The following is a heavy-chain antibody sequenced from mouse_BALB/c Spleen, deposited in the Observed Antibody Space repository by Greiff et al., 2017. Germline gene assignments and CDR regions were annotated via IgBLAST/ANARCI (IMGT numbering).Heavy chain of an antibody. J-gene: IGHJ2*01. Sequence: DVKLVESGGGLVQPGGSRKLSCAASGFTFSSFGMHWVRQAPEKGLEWVAYISSGSSTIYYADTVKGRFTISRDNPKNTLFLQMTSLRSEDTAMYYCARYCYGYDYWGQGTTLTVSS. D-gene: IGHD1-2*01. CDR3: ARYCYGYDY. CDR2: ISSGSSTI. V-gene: IGHV5-17*02. CDR1: GFTFSSFG.